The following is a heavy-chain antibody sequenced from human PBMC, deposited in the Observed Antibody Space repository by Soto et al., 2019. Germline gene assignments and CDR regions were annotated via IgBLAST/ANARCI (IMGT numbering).Heavy chain of an antibody. Sequence: EVQLVESGGGLVQPGGSLRLSCAASGFTFSSYWMHWVRQAPGKGLVWVSRINSDGSSTSYADSVKGRFTISRDNAKNMLYLQMNSLRAEDTAVYYCARDWAGYSYGPIRYGMDVWGQGTTVTVSS. D-gene: IGHD5-18*01. CDR2: INSDGSST. V-gene: IGHV3-74*01. J-gene: IGHJ6*02. CDR1: GFTFSSYW. CDR3: ARDWAGYSYGPIRYGMDV.